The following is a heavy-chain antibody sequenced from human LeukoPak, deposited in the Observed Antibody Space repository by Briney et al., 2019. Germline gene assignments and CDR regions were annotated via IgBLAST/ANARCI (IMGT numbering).Heavy chain of an antibody. V-gene: IGHV1-69*13. J-gene: IGHJ6*03. CDR2: IIPIFGTA. Sequence: SVKVSCKASGGTFSSYAISWVRQAPGQGLEWMGGIIPIFGTAKYAQKFQGRVTITADESTSTAYMELSSLRSEDTAVYYCARGDIAVVPAAIRPGHPYYYYYIDVWGKGTTVTISS. D-gene: IGHD2-2*02. CDR1: GGTFSSYA. CDR3: ARGDIAVVPAAIRPGHPYYYYYIDV.